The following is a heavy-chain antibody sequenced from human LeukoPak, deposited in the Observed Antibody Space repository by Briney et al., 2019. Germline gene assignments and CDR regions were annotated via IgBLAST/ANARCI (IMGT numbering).Heavy chain of an antibody. D-gene: IGHD1-26*01. Sequence: SGTLSLTCAVYGGSFSGYYWSWIRQPPGKGLEWIGEINHSGSTNYNPSLKSRVTISVDTSKNQFSLKVNSVTAADTAVYYCARRRSYGSFYYYYMDVWGKGTTVTISS. V-gene: IGHV4-34*01. CDR3: ARRRSYGSFYYYYMDV. J-gene: IGHJ6*03. CDR2: INHSGST. CDR1: GGSFSGYY.